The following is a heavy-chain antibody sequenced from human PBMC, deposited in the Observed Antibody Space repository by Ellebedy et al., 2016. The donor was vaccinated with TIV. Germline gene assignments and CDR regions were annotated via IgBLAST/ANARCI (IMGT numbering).Heavy chain of an antibody. J-gene: IGHJ4*02. Sequence: GESLKISCTASGFVFANFPMNWVRQAPGKGLEWVSAISAGGGSTYYADSVKGRFTISRDNSKNTLYLQMNSLRAEDTAVYYCAKGGQWLENDYWGQGTLVTVSS. CDR2: ISAGGGST. D-gene: IGHD6-19*01. V-gene: IGHV3-23*01. CDR1: GFVFANFP. CDR3: AKGGQWLENDY.